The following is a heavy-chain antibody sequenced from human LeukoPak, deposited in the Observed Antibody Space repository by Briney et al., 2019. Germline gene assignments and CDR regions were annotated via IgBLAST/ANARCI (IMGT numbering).Heavy chain of an antibody. CDR3: ARERGSSGWTFDY. V-gene: IGHV3-64*01. CDR1: GFTFSTYA. D-gene: IGHD6-19*01. Sequence: PGGSLRISCAASGFTFSTYAMHWVRQAPGKGLEYVSAISSNGGDTYYANSVKGRFTISRDNSKNMLYLQMGSLRPEDMAVYYCARERGSSGWTFDYWGQGTLVTVSS. CDR2: ISSNGGDT. J-gene: IGHJ4*02.